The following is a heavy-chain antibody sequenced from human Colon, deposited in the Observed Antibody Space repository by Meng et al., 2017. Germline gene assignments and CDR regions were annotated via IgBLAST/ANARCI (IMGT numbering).Heavy chain of an antibody. V-gene: IGHV6-1*01. CDR1: GDSVSSNSAP. CDR3: ARDWGDVRGGFDF. Sequence: HLQQARSPLINPSHNLSLTCAISGDSVSSNSAPWNWIRQSPSRGLEWLGRTYYRSKYYNDYALSVKSRITINPDTSKNQFSLQLNSVTPEDTAIYYCARDWGDVRGGFDFWGQGTLVTVSS. D-gene: IGHD3-10*02. CDR2: TYYRSKYYN. J-gene: IGHJ4*02.